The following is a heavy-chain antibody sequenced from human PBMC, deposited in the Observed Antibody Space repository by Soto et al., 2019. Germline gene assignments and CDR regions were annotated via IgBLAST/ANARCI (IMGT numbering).Heavy chain of an antibody. CDR3: AGEEGHIVVATEEGRFDY. V-gene: IGHV3-21*01. CDR2: ISGSSDYM. D-gene: IGHD2-21*02. Sequence: EVQLVESGGGLVKPGGSLRMSCTASGFTFSTYTMAWVRQTPGEGLEWVSSISGSSDYMHYSDSVKGRFTISRDNAKNSLYLQMNSLRAEDTAVYYCAGEEGHIVVATEEGRFDYWGQGSLVTVSS. J-gene: IGHJ4*02. CDR1: GFTFSTYT.